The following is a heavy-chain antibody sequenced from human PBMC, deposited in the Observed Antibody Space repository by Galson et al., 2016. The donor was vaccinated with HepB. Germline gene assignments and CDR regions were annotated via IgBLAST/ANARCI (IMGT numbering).Heavy chain of an antibody. J-gene: IGHJ3*02. Sequence: TLSLTCTVSGGSIGSGNYYWSWIRQHPGKGLEWIGYIYYSGTTYYNPSLESRVAISLDTSKNQFSLKLSSVTAADTAMFYCARDLRDASGSTDAFDIWGQGTMVTVSS. CDR3: ARDLRDASGSTDAFDI. D-gene: IGHD3-10*01. V-gene: IGHV4-31*03. CDR1: GGSIGSGNYY. CDR2: IYYSGTT.